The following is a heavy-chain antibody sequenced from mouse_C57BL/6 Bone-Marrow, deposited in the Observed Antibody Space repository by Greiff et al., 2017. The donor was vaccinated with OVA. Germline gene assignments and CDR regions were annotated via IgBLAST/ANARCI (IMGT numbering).Heavy chain of an antibody. J-gene: IGHJ3*01. V-gene: IGHV1-50*01. CDR3: ARNYGSSSWFAY. CDR1: GYTFTSYW. D-gene: IGHD1-1*01. Sequence: QVQLQQPGAELVKPGASVKLSCKASGYTFTSYWMQWVKHRPGQGLEWIGEIDPSDSYTNYNQKFKGKAPLTVDTSSSTAYMQLSSLTSEDSAVYSCARNYGSSSWFAYWGQGTLVTVSA. CDR2: IDPSDSYT.